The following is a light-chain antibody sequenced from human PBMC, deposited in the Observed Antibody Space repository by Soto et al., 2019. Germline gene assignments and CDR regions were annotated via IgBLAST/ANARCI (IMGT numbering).Light chain of an antibody. J-gene: IGKJ4*01. CDR3: QHYGSSPPLT. Sequence: EFVLTQSPGTLSLSPGERATLSCRASQSVSSTFLAWYQQKPGQAPRLLIYGASTRGTAIPDRVSGSGSETDLTLAISRLEPEDFAVYYCQHYGSSPPLTFGGGTKVEIK. CDR2: GAS. V-gene: IGKV3-20*01. CDR1: QSVSSTF.